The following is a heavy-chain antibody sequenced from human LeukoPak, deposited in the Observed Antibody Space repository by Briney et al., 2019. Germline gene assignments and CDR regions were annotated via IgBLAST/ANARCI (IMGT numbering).Heavy chain of an antibody. V-gene: IGHV3-48*03. D-gene: IGHD2/OR15-2a*01. CDR2: ISSSGSDI. J-gene: IGHJ4*02. Sequence: PGGSLRLSCAASGFTFSNYEMHWVRQAPGKGLEWVSYISSSGSDIYYADSVKGRFTISRDNAKNSLYLHMNSLRAEDTAVYYCARAMGPTFNFDYWGQGTLVTVSS. CDR1: GFTFSNYE. CDR3: ARAMGPTFNFDY.